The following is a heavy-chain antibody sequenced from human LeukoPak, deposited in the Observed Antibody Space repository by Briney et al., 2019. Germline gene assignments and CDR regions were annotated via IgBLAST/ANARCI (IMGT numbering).Heavy chain of an antibody. D-gene: IGHD2-2*01. CDR1: GFTFSSYS. CDR3: ARVLGGYCSGTLCAFDI. V-gene: IGHV3-21*01. CDR2: ISSTSTYI. Sequence: GGSLRLSCAASGFTFSSYSMIWVRQASGKGLEWVSSISSTSTYIYYADPVKGRFTISRDNAKNSLNLQMNSLRAEDTAVYYCARVLGGYCSGTLCAFDIWGQGTMVAVSS. J-gene: IGHJ3*02.